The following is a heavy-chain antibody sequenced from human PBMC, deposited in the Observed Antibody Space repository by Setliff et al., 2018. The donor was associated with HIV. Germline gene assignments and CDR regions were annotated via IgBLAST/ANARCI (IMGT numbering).Heavy chain of an antibody. CDR3: ARGRGSSAWFDP. V-gene: IGHV1-8*02. J-gene: IGHJ5*02. Sequence: ASVKVSCKTSGYTFTSHDIDWVRQAPGQGLEWMGRMNPKSGNTGYARKFQGRVTMTRDTSIDTAYMELTSLTSEDTAVYYCARGRGSSAWFDPWGQGTLVTVS. CDR1: GYTFTSHD. D-gene: IGHD3-10*01. CDR2: MNPKSGNT.